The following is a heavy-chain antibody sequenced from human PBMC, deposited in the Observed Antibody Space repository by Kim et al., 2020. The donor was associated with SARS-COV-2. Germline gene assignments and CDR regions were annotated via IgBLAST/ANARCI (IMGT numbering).Heavy chain of an antibody. V-gene: IGHV3-21*01. CDR1: GFTFSSYS. CDR3: ARDWGRYDILTGFNTRYGMDV. D-gene: IGHD3-9*01. J-gene: IGHJ6*02. Sequence: GGSLRLSCAASGFTFSSYSMNWVRQAPGKGLEWVSSISSSSSYIYYADSVKGRFTISRDNAKNSLYLQMNSLRAEDTAVYYCARDWGRYDILTGFNTRYGMDVWGQGTTVTVSS. CDR2: ISSSSSYI.